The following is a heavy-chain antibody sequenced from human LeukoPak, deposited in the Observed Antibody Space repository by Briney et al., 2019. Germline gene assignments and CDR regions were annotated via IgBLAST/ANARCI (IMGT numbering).Heavy chain of an antibody. J-gene: IGHJ6*03. CDR3: AEGWSYYMDV. V-gene: IGHV3-23*01. CDR1: GFTFSSYS. Sequence: GGSLRLSCAASGFTFSSYSMNWVRQAPGKGLEWVSTISGSGGSTYYADSVKGRFTISRDDSKNTLSLQMNSLRVEDTALYLCAEGWSYYMDVWGKGTTVIVSS. CDR2: ISGSGGST. D-gene: IGHD2-8*01.